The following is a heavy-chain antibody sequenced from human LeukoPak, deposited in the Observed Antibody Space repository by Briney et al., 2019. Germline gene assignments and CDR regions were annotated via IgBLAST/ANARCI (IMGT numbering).Heavy chain of an antibody. Sequence: GGSLRLSCAASGFTFSSYSMNWVRQAPGKGLEWVSSISSSSYIYYADSVKGRFTISRDNAKNSLYLQMNSLRAEDTAVYYCARDFMTTVPFDYWGQGTLVTVSS. D-gene: IGHD4-11*01. J-gene: IGHJ4*02. CDR1: GFTFSSYS. CDR3: ARDFMTTVPFDY. V-gene: IGHV3-21*01. CDR2: ISSSSYI.